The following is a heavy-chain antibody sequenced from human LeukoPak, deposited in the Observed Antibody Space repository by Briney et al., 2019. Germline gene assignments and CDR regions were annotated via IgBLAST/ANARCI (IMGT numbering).Heavy chain of an antibody. V-gene: IGHV3-21*01. CDR1: GFTFSSYS. CDR3: AKDLSYGDYLVDY. J-gene: IGHJ4*02. CDR2: ISSSSSYI. Sequence: GGSLRLSCAASGFTFSSYSMNWVRQAPGKGLEWVSSISSSSSYIYYADSVKGRFTISRDNAKNSLYLLMNSLRAEDTAVYYCAKDLSYGDYLVDYWGQGTLVTVSS. D-gene: IGHD4-17*01.